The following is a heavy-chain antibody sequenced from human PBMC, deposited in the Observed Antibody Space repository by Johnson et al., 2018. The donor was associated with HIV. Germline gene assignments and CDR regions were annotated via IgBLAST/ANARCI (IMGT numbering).Heavy chain of an antibody. CDR1: GFTFSDYY. V-gene: IGHV3-30*14. CDR2: ISYDGSNK. CDR3: ARDAIAVAVRCAFDI. Sequence: QVQLVESGGGLVKPGGSLRLSCAASGFTFSDYYMSWIRQAPGKGLEWVAVISYDGSNKYYADSVKGRFTISRDNSKNTLYLQMNSLRAEDTALYYCARDAIAVAVRCAFDIWGQGTMVTVSS. J-gene: IGHJ3*02. D-gene: IGHD6-19*01.